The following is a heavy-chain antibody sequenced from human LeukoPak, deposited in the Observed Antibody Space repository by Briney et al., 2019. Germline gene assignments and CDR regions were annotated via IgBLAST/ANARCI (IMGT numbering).Heavy chain of an antibody. CDR3: ARADRITGTDFDY. J-gene: IGHJ4*02. D-gene: IGHD1-20*01. V-gene: IGHV4-61*02. CDR1: GGSISSGSYY. CDR2: IYTSGST. Sequence: SETLSLTCTVSGGSISSGSYYWSWIRQPAGKGPEWIGRIYTSGSTNCNPSLKSRVTISVDTSKNQFSLKLSSVTAADTAVYYCARADRITGTDFDYWGQGTLVTVSS.